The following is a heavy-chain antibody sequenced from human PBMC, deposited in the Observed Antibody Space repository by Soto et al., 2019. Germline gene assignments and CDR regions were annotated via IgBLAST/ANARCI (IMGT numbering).Heavy chain of an antibody. V-gene: IGHV1-18*04. CDR2: IGAYNGKT. CDR1: GYTFTSYC. J-gene: IGHJ5*02. CDR3: ARDLERFGKRWFDP. Sequence: ASVKVSCKASGYTFTSYCISWVRQAPGQGLEWMGWIGAYNGKTNYAQKLHGRVTMTTDTSTSTAYMELRSLRSDDTAVYYCARDLERFGKRWFDPWGQGTLVTVSS. D-gene: IGHD3-10*01.